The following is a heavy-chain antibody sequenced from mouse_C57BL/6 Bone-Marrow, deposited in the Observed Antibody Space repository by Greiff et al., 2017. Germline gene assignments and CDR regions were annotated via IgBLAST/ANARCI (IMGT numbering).Heavy chain of an antibody. V-gene: IGHV3-6*01. Sequence: EVQLQESGPGLVKPSQSLSLTCSVTGYSITSGYYWNWIRQFPGNKLEWMGYISYDGSNNYNPSLKNRISITRDTSKNQFFLKLNSVTTEDTATYYCARGITTVGATERYYFDYWGQGTTLTVSS. J-gene: IGHJ2*01. CDR3: ARGITTVGATERYYFDY. D-gene: IGHD1-1*01. CDR2: ISYDGSN. CDR1: GYSITSGYY.